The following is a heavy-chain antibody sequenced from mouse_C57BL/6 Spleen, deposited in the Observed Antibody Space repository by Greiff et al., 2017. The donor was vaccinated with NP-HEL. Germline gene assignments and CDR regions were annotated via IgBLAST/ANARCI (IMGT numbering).Heavy chain of an antibody. J-gene: IGHJ2*01. D-gene: IGHD1-1*01. CDR1: GFTFSSYG. CDR2: ISSGGSYT. Sequence: EVKLMESGGDLVKPGGSLKLSCAASGFTFSSYGMSWVRQTPDKRLEWVATISSGGSYTYYPDSVKGRFTISRDNAKNTLYLQMSSLKSEDTAMYYCAREGDYGSSCFDYWGQGTTLTVSS. V-gene: IGHV5-6*01. CDR3: AREGDYGSSCFDY.